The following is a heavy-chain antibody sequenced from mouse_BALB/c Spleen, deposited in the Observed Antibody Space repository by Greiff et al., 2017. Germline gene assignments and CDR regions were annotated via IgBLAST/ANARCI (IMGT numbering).Heavy chain of an antibody. D-gene: IGHD1-1*01. J-gene: IGHJ4*01. CDR1: GYTFTSYY. CDR2: IYPGNVNT. Sequence: VQLVESGPELVKPGASVRISCKASGYTFTSYYIHWVKQRPGQGLEWIGWIYPGNVNTKYNEKFKGKATLTADKSSSTAYMQLSSLTSEDSAVYFCAVNYYGYAMDYWGQGTSVTVSS. V-gene: IGHV1S56*01. CDR3: AVNYYGYAMDY.